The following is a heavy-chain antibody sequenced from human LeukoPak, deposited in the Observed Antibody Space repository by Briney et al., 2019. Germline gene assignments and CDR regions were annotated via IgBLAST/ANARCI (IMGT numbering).Heavy chain of an antibody. V-gene: IGHV3-23*01. CDR3: AKGGSGNFPFDY. J-gene: IGHJ4*02. CDR2: ITYSGGST. CDR1: RFTFSSSA. Sequence: GESLRLSCAASRFTFSSSAMSWVRQAPGKGLEWVSGITYSGGSTYYADSVKGRFTISRDNSKNTLYLQMNSLRAEDTAAYYCAKGGSGNFPFDYWGQGTLVTVSS. D-gene: IGHD1-26*01.